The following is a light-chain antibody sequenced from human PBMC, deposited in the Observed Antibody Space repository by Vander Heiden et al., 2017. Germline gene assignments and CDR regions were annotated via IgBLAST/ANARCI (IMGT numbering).Light chain of an antibody. CDR1: QSVSSY. CDR3: QQRSDWPRLT. J-gene: IGKJ4*01. V-gene: IGKV3-11*01. Sequence: IVLTQSPATLSLSPGERATLSCRASQSVSSYLAWYQQKRGQAPRLLIFDALTRPTGIPARFCGSGSGTDFTLTISRLEPEDFAVYYCQQRSDWPRLTFGGGTKVEMK. CDR2: DAL.